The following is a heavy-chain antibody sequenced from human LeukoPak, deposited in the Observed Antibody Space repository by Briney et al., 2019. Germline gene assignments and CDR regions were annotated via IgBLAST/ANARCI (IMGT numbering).Heavy chain of an antibody. CDR2: ISSSSSYI. V-gene: IGHV3-21*01. Sequence: GGSLRLSCAASGFTFSSHSMNWVRQAPGKGLEWVSSISSSSSYIYYADSVKGRFTISRDNAKNSLYLQMNSLRAEDTAVYYCAGGEQQLVPYYYYGMDVWGQGTTVTVSS. J-gene: IGHJ6*02. CDR1: GFTFSSHS. D-gene: IGHD6-13*01. CDR3: AGGEQQLVPYYYYGMDV.